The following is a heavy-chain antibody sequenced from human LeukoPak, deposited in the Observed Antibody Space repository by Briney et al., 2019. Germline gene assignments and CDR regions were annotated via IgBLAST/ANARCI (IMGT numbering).Heavy chain of an antibody. CDR2: IIPIFGTA. Sequence: SVKVSCKASGGTFSSYAISWVRQAPGQGLEWMGGIIPIFGTANYAQKFQGRVTITADESTSTSYMELSSLRSEDTAVYYCASGAPKYCTNGVCYSDYFDYWGQGTLVTVSS. CDR1: GGTFSSYA. J-gene: IGHJ4*02. V-gene: IGHV1-69*01. D-gene: IGHD2-8*01. CDR3: ASGAPKYCTNGVCYSDYFDY.